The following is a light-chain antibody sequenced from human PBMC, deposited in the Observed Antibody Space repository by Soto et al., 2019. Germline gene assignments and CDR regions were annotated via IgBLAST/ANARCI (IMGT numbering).Light chain of an antibody. Sequence: EGVITQSPATLSVSPGDRAILSCRASHSVNTNLAWYQQRTGQPPRILIYDASTRDSDVPGRFSGSGSGREFTLPLSRLQSEDFQIYSCHQYNSWPWTFGQGTKVDI. CDR3: HQYNSWPWT. V-gene: IGKV3-15*01. J-gene: IGKJ1*01. CDR2: DAS. CDR1: HSVNTN.